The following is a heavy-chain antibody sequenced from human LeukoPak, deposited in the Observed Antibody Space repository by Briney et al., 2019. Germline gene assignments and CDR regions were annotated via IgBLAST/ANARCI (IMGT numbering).Heavy chain of an antibody. CDR3: AKHGRDFDF. Sequence: GRSLRLSCAASGFTFSSYGMHWVRQAPGKGLEWVANIKQDGSDKYYVDSVKGRFTISRDNAKNSLYLQMDSLRTDDTVVYYCAKHGRDFDFWGQGTLVTVSS. J-gene: IGHJ4*02. CDR2: IKQDGSDK. V-gene: IGHV3-7*01. CDR1: GFTFSSYG.